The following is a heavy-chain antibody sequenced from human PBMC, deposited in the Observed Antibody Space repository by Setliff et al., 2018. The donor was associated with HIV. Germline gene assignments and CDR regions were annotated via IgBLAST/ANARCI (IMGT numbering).Heavy chain of an antibody. V-gene: IGHV4-39*01. CDR2: IYYSGST. D-gene: IGHD6-13*01. J-gene: IGHJ5*02. CDR3: ARIGSGWSVGWFDP. CDR1: SGSISSSSYY. Sequence: SETLSLTCTVSSGSISSSSYYWGWIRQPPGKGLEWIGSIYYSGSTYYNPSLKSRVTISVDTSKNQFSLKLRSVTAADTAVYYCARIGSGWSVGWFDPWGQGTLVTVSS.